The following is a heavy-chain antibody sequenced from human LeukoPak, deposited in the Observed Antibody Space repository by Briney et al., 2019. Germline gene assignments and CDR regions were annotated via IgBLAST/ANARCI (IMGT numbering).Heavy chain of an antibody. V-gene: IGHV3-48*03. CDR3: ARWDGYGDL. CDR1: GFTFSSYE. J-gene: IGHJ2*01. CDR2: ISSSGSTI. Sequence: PGGSLRLSCAASGFTFSSYEMNWVRQAPGKGLEWISYISSSGSTIYYADSVKGRFTISRDNAKNSLYLQMNSLRAEDTAVYYCARWDGYGDLWGRGTLVTVSS. D-gene: IGHD5-12*01.